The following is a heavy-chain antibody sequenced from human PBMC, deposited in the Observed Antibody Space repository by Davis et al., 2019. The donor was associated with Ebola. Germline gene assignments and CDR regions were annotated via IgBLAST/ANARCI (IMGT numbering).Heavy chain of an antibody. J-gene: IGHJ6*02. D-gene: IGHD1/OR15-1a*01. Sequence: MPSETLSLTCTVSGGSISSYYWSWIRQPPGKGLEWIGYIYYSGSTNYNPSLKSRVTISVDTSKNQFSLKLSSVTAADTAVYYCARYLEQGTRYYGMDVWGQGTTVTVSS. V-gene: IGHV4-59*01. CDR2: IYYSGST. CDR1: GGSISSYY. CDR3: ARYLEQGTRYYGMDV.